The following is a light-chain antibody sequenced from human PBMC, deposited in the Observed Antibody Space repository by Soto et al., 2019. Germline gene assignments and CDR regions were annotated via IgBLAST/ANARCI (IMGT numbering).Light chain of an antibody. CDR3: QQYDSSPWT. V-gene: IGKV3-20*01. CDR2: DAS. Sequence: EIVMTQSPATLSVSPGERATLSCRASQSVSSYLAWYQQKPGQAPRLLIYDASNRATGIPDRFSGSGSGTDFTLTISRLEPEDFAVYYCQQYDSSPWTFGQGTKVDIK. CDR1: QSVSSY. J-gene: IGKJ1*01.